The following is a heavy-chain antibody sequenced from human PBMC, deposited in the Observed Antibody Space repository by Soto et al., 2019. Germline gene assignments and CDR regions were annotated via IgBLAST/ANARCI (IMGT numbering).Heavy chain of an antibody. D-gene: IGHD6-6*01. CDR1: GFSFSTYS. Sequence: EVQLVESGGGLVQPGGSLRLSCAASGFSFSTYSMNWVRKAPGKGLEWVSYISSRSYTIYYVDSVKGRFTISRDNAKNSLYLQMNSLRDDDTAVYYCARGGSSSDNGMDVWGQGTKVTVSS. J-gene: IGHJ6*02. V-gene: IGHV3-48*02. CDR2: ISSRSYTI. CDR3: ARGGSSSDNGMDV.